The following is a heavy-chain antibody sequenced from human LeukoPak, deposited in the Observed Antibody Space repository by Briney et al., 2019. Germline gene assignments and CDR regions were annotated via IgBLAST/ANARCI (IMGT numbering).Heavy chain of an antibody. CDR3: ARCPKNKYSSGWYSDWFDP. J-gene: IGHJ5*02. V-gene: IGHV3-7*01. Sequence: GSEKYYVDSVKRRFSISRDNAKNLLCLQMNSLRAEDTAVYYCARCPKNKYSSGWYSDWFDPWGQGTLVTVSS. CDR2: GSEK. D-gene: IGHD6-19*01.